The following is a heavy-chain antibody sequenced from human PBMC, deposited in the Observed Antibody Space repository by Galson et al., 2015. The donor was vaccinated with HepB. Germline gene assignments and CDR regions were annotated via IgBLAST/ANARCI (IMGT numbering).Heavy chain of an antibody. CDR2: IKSKTDGGTT. V-gene: IGHV3-15*07. J-gene: IGHJ4*02. D-gene: IGHD1-26*01. CDR1: GFTFSNAW. CDR3: TTDLRYSGSYSKSSKGY. Sequence: SLRLSCAASGFTFSNAWMNWVRQAPGKGLEWVGRIKSKTDGGTTDYAAPAKGRFTISRDDSKNTLYLQMNSLKTEDTAFYYCTTDLRYSGSYSKSSKGYWGQGTLVTVSS.